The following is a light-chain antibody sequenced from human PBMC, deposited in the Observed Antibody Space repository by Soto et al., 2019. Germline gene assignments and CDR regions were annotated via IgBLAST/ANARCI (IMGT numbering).Light chain of an antibody. V-gene: IGKV3-11*01. CDR2: DAS. J-gene: IGKJ4*02. CDR1: KSVSTY. CDR3: QKRSNWPPLT. Sequence: EILLTQSPATLSLSPRERATLSCRASKSVSTYLAWYQQKPAQAPRLIIYDASTRATGIPARFSGSGSVTAFTLTIISLEPEDFAVYYCQKRSNWPPLTFGGVTKVEIK.